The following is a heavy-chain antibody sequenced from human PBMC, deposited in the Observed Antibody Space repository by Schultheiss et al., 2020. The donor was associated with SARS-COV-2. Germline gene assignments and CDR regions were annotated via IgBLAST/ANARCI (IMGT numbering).Heavy chain of an antibody. D-gene: IGHD4-17*01. CDR3: ASPGDYGDYVWISY. V-gene: IGHV1-69*06. CDR2: IIPIFGTA. CDR1: GGTFSSYA. J-gene: IGHJ4*02. Sequence: KISCKASGGTFSSYAISWVRQAPGQGLEWMGGIIPIFGTANYAQKFQGRVTITADKSTSTAYMELSSLRSEDTAVYYCASPGDYGDYVWISYWGQGTLVTVSS.